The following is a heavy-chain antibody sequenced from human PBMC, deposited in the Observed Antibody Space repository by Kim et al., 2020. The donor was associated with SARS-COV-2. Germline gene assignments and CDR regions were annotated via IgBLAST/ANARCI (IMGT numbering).Heavy chain of an antibody. Sequence: GGSLRLSCVTSGFTLSSYGMNWVRRAPGKSLEWVSYISGGRGAPAYAGSVKGRFTVSRDNSKNTVYLEMNGLRAEDTAIYYCAKDFVFMVLGGRDTSVPRGGLDYWGQGSLVTVS. V-gene: IGHV3-23*01. J-gene: IGHJ4*02. CDR2: ISGGRGAP. D-gene: IGHD3-10*01. CDR1: GFTLSSYG. CDR3: AKDFVFMVLGGRDTSVPRGGLDY.